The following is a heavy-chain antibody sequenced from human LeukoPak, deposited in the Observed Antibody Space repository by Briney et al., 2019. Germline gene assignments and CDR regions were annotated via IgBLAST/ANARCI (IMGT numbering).Heavy chain of an antibody. V-gene: IGHV6-1*01. CDR3: AREGYYGSGSYSPSLEY. CDR2: TYYRSKWYN. Sequence: SQTLSLTCAISGDSVSSNSAAWNWIRQSPSRGLERLGRTYYRSKWYNDYAVSVKSRITINPDTSKNQFSLQLNSVTPEDTAVYYCAREGYYGSGSYSPSLEYWGQGTLVTVSS. CDR1: GDSVSSNSAA. J-gene: IGHJ4*02. D-gene: IGHD3-10*01.